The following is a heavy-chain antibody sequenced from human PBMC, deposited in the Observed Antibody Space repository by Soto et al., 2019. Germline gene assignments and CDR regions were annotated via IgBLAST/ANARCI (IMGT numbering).Heavy chain of an antibody. CDR1: GFTFTNAW. CDR3: TTDSYSTIIIVRFDY. D-gene: IGHD3-22*01. V-gene: IGHV3-15*07. CDR2: IKSKTDGGTT. Sequence: GGSLRLSCAASGFTFTNAWINWVRQAPGKGLEWVGRIKSKTDGGTTDYAEPVKGRFAISRDDSNDMVYLQMNSLKIEDTAVYYCTTDSYSTIIIVRFDYWGHGTLVTVSS. J-gene: IGHJ4*01.